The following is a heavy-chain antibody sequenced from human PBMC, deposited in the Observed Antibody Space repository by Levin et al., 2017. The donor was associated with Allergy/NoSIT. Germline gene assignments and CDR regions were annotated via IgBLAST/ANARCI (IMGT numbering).Heavy chain of an antibody. J-gene: IGHJ4*02. D-gene: IGHD5-18*01. Sequence: PSETLSLTCAVYGGSFSDYYWSWIRQAPGKGLAWIGEIDHSGSTSYNPSLKSRVTISVDTSKNQFSLKLSSVTAADTAVYYCASSPHGYSYDFDYWGQGTLVTVSS. V-gene: IGHV4-34*01. CDR3: ASSPHGYSYDFDY. CDR2: IDHSGST. CDR1: GGSFSDYY.